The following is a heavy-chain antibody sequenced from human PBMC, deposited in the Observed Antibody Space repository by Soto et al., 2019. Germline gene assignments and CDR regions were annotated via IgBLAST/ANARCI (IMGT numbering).Heavy chain of an antibody. V-gene: IGHV4-39*01. D-gene: IGHD2-21*02. CDR2: IYYSGST. CDR3: ARPASNYPFSSAYCGGDCYWYAFDI. J-gene: IGHJ3*02. CDR1: GGSISSSSYY. Sequence: QLQLQESGPGLVKPSETLSLTCTVSGGSISSSSYYWGWIRQPPGKGLEWIGSIYYSGSTYYNPSLKSRVTISVDTSKNQFSLKLSSVTAADTAVYYCARPASNYPFSSAYCGGDCYWYAFDIWGQGTMVTVSS.